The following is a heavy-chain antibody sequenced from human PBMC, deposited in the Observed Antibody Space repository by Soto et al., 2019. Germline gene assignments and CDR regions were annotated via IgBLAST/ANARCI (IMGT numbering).Heavy chain of an antibody. CDR2: IYSSGST. CDR3: ARTLARGFSVFGPRIDA. Sequence: PSETLSLTCSVSGGSINSGTYYWNWIRQHPGKGLEWIGYIYSSGSTSYNPSLQTRVAISFDASKNQLSLNLNSVTAADTAVYYCARTLARGFSVFGPRIDAWGQGTLVTVSS. CDR1: GGSINSGTYY. J-gene: IGHJ5*02. V-gene: IGHV4-31*02. D-gene: IGHD3-3*02.